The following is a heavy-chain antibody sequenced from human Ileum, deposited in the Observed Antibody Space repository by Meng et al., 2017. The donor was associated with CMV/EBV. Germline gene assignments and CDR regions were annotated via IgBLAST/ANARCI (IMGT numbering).Heavy chain of an antibody. D-gene: IGHD4/OR15-4a*01. V-gene: IGHV3-21*02. Sequence: EVQLVESGGGWVKSGGSRRFSCTASEFSSSIYSMNSVRQAPGKGLEWVSSISTSSTYIYYADSLKGQFTISRDNAKNSLYLQMNSLRAEDTAVYYCAVESNAGYYFDYWGPGTLVTVS. CDR3: AVESNAGYYFDY. CDR1: EFSSSIYS. J-gene: IGHJ4*02. CDR2: ISTSSTYI.